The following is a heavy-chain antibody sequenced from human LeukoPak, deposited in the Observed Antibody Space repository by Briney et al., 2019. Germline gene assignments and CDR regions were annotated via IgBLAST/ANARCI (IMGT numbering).Heavy chain of an antibody. D-gene: IGHD6-19*01. J-gene: IGHJ4*02. CDR2: IWSDGGNK. V-gene: IGHV3-33*08. Sequence: GGSLRLSCAASGFTFSSHWMHWVRQAPGKGLEWVALIWSDGGNKYYADSVKGRFTISRDNSKNTLYLEMTSLRAEDTAVYYCARGAVAGTSTGRFDYWGQGTLVTVSS. CDR1: GFTFSSHW. CDR3: ARGAVAGTSTGRFDY.